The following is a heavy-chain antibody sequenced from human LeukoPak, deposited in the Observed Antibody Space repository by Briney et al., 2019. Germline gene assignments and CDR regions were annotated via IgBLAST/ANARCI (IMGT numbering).Heavy chain of an antibody. V-gene: IGHV4-34*01. CDR2: INHSGST. CDR1: GGSFSGYY. J-gene: IGHJ4*02. Sequence: SETLSLTCAVYGGSFSGYYWSWIRQPPGKGLEWIGEINHSGSTNYNPSLKSRVTISVDTSKNQFSLKLSSVTAADTAVYYCARDLSANWWDYWGQGTLVTVSS. CDR3: ARDLSANWWDY. D-gene: IGHD2-15*01.